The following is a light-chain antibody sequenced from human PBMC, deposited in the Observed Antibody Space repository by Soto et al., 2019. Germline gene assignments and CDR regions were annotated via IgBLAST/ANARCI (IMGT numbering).Light chain of an antibody. V-gene: IGKV1-9*01. Sequence: DIPLTQSPSFLSASVGDRVTITCRASQGIDTYLAWYQQKPGKAPKLLIYAASFLQSGVPSRFSGSGSGTEFTLTISSLQPEDFAAYYCQQLNTYPFIFAHGTRLEIK. J-gene: IGKJ5*01. CDR1: QGIDTY. CDR2: AAS. CDR3: QQLNTYPFI.